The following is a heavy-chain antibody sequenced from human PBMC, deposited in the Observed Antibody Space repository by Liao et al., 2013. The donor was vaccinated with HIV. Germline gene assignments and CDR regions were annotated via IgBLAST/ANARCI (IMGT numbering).Heavy chain of an antibody. CDR1: GGSISSYY. CDR2: IYSSGST. Sequence: QVQLQESGPGLVKPSETLSLTCTVSGGSISSYYWSWIRQPAGKGLEWIGHIYSSGSTDYNPSLKSRVTMSVDTSKNQFSLKLSSVTTADTALYYCARDSTSSWAYWYFDLWAVAPWSLSP. CDR3: ARDSTSSWAYWYFDL. D-gene: IGHD6-13*01. J-gene: IGHJ2*01. V-gene: IGHV4-4*07.